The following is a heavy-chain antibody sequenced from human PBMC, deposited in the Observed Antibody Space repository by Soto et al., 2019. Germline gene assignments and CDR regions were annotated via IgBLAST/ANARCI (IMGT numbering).Heavy chain of an antibody. CDR3: ASDIVVVSDILTGYYKDYYYGMDV. D-gene: IGHD3-9*01. CDR1: GYTFTSYD. J-gene: IGHJ6*02. Sequence: GASVKVSCKASGYTFTSYDINWVRQATGQGLEWMGGIIPIFGTANYAQKFQGRVTITADESTSTAYMELSSLRSEDTAVYYCASDIVVVSDILTGYYKDYYYGMDVWGQGTTVTVSS. CDR2: IIPIFGTA. V-gene: IGHV1-69*13.